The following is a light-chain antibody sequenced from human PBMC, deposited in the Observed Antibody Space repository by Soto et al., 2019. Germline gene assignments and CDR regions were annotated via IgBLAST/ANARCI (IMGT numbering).Light chain of an antibody. CDR3: SSYTSSSTLV. CDR2: DVS. V-gene: IGLV2-14*03. J-gene: IGLJ3*02. CDR1: SSDVGGYNY. Sequence: QSALTQPASISGSPGQSITISCTGTSSDVGGYNYVSWYQQYPGKAPKLMIFDVSNRPSGVSDRFSGSKSGHTASLTISGLQAEDEADYYCSSYTSSSTLVFGAGTKVTVL.